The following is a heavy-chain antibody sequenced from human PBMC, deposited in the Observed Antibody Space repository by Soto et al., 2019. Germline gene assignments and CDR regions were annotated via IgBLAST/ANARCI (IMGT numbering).Heavy chain of an antibody. D-gene: IGHD4-17*01. V-gene: IGHV1-3*01. CDR3: ARVGDYGDYMG. CDR1: GYTFTSYA. J-gene: IGHJ4*02. Sequence: ASVKVSCKASGYTFTSYAMHWVRQAPGQRLEWMGWINAGNGNTNYAQKLQGRVTMTTDTSTSTAYMELRSLRSDDTAVYYCARVGDYGDYMGWGQGTLVTVSS. CDR2: INAGNGNT.